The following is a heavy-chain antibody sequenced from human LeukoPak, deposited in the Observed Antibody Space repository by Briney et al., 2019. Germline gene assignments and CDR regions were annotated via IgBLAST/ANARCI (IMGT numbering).Heavy chain of an antibody. CDR1: GFTFSSYA. CDR2: ISGSGGST. J-gene: IGHJ4*02. Sequence: GASLRLSCAASGFTFSSYAMSWVRQAPGKGLEWVSAISGSGGSTYYADSVKGRFTISGDNSKNTLYLQMNSLRAEDTAVYYCAKGGNYDSSGYYYYWGQGTLVTVSS. CDR3: AKGGNYDSSGYYYY. V-gene: IGHV3-23*01. D-gene: IGHD3-22*01.